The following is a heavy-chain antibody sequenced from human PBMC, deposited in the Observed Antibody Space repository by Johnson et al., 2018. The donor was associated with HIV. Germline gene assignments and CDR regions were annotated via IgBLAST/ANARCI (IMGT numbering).Heavy chain of an antibody. J-gene: IGHJ3*02. CDR2: ISYDGNNK. CDR1: GFTFSSYA. D-gene: IGHD3-22*01. CDR3: AKGSTPTMIIVVISAFDI. V-gene: IGHV3-30*04. Sequence: QVQLVESGGGVVQPGGSLRLSCAASGFTFSSYAMHWVRQAPGKGLEWVAVISYDGNNKYYADSVKGRFTVSRDNSKNTLYLEANSLGPEDTATYYCAKGSTPTMIIVVISAFDIWGQGTMVTVSS.